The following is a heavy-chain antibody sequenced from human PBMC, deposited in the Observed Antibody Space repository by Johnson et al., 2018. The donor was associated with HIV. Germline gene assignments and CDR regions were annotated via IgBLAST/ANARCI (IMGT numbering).Heavy chain of an antibody. V-gene: IGHV3-20*04. CDR3: ARQGITVDALDI. CDR1: GFTFDDYG. J-gene: IGHJ3*02. CDR2: INWNGGST. Sequence: VYLVESGGGVVRPGGSLRLSCAASGFTFDDYGMSWVRQAPGKGLEWVSGINWNGGSTGYADSVKGRFTISRDNSKNTLYLQMHRLTVGETAGYYCARQGITVDALDIWGQGTMVIVSS.